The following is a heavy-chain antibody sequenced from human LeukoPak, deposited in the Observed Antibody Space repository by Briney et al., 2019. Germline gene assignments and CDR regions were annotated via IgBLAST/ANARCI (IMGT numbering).Heavy chain of an antibody. CDR2: VRRDVGAT. D-gene: IGHD3-22*01. CDR3: ARDDTSGYFRFDS. V-gene: IGHV3-23*01. J-gene: IGHJ4*02. Sequence: PGGSLILSCAASGFTFSIYAMNWVRQAPGKGLEWVSTVRRDVGATYYADSVKGRFTISRDNSKNTLYLQMNSLRVDDTALYYCARDDTSGYFRFDSWGQGTLVTVSS. CDR1: GFTFSIYA.